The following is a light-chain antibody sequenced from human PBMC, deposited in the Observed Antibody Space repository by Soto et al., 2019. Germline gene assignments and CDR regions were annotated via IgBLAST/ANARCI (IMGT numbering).Light chain of an antibody. Sequence: QSALTQPPSVCGSPGQSVTISCTGTSSDIGAYNRVSWYQQPPGTAPKLMISEVRDRTSGVPDRFSGSKSGNTASLTISGLQAEDEADYYCSSYTSSNTLIFGGGTKLTVL. CDR1: SSDIGAYNR. CDR2: EVR. J-gene: IGLJ2*01. CDR3: SSYTSSNTLI. V-gene: IGLV2-18*02.